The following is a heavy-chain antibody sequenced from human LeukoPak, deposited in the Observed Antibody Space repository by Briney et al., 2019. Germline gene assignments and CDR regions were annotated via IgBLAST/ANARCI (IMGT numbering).Heavy chain of an antibody. Sequence: ASVKVSCKASGYTFTSYGISWVRQAPGQGLEWMGWISAYNGNTNYAQKLQGRVTMTTDTSTSTAYMELRSLRSDDTAVYYCARGSPLNYYGSGSYYNPPDYWGQGTLVTVSS. J-gene: IGHJ4*02. CDR1: GYTFTSYG. CDR2: ISAYNGNT. V-gene: IGHV1-18*01. D-gene: IGHD3-10*01. CDR3: ARGSPLNYYGSGSYYNPPDY.